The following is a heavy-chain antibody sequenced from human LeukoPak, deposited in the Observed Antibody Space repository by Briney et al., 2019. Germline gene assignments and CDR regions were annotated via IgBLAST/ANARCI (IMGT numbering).Heavy chain of an antibody. J-gene: IGHJ3*02. CDR2: ISYDGSNK. Sequence: GGSLRLSCAASGFTFSSYGMHWVRQAPGKGLEWVAVISYDGSNKYYADSVKGRFTISRDNSKNTLYLQMNSLRAEDTAVYYCAKFASTVVPAAINAYDAFDIWGQGTMVTVPS. V-gene: IGHV3-30*18. CDR1: GFTFSSYG. D-gene: IGHD2-2*01. CDR3: AKFASTVVPAAINAYDAFDI.